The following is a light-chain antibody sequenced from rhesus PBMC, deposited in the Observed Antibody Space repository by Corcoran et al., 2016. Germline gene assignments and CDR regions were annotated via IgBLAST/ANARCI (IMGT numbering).Light chain of an antibody. Sequence: DIQMTQSPSSLSASVGDTVTITCRASQSISSWLDWYQQKPGKAPKLLFFKASSLQSGVPSRFSGRGSGTDFTLTISSLQPEDFATYYCLQYSSSPFTFGPGTKLDIK. CDR1: QSISSW. J-gene: IGKJ3*01. V-gene: IGKV1-22*01. CDR3: LQYSSSPFT. CDR2: KAS.